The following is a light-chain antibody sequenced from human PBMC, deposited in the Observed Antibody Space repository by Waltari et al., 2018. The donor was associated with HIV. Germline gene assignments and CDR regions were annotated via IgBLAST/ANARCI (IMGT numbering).Light chain of an antibody. Sequence: QSVLPQPPSASGAPGPTVTIPCTGSSSNIGARFDVHWYQQIPGTAPKHLEYGDNRRTGVPDRFAGSKSCTAASRAITGLQAEDEAEYYCQTYDSSLGGSVVFGGGTKLTVL. CDR3: QTYDSSLGGSVV. CDR1: SSNIGARFD. J-gene: IGLJ2*01. CDR2: GD. V-gene: IGLV1-40*01.